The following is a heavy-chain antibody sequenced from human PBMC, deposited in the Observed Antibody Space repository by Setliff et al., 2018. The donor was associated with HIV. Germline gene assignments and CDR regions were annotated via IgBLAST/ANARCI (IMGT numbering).Heavy chain of an antibody. J-gene: IGHJ5*02. V-gene: IGHV1-69*10. CDR3: ARGPEEGDCSGGSCYGNFDP. CDR2: IIPILGVA. CDR1: GGTFNTYV. D-gene: IGHD2-15*01. Sequence: WASVKVSCKASGGTFNTYVISWLRQAPGQGLEWMGWIIPILGVANYAQKFQGRLTITAYKSTNTAYMELSSLKSDDTAVYYCARGPEEGDCSGGSCYGNFDPWGQGTLVTVSS.